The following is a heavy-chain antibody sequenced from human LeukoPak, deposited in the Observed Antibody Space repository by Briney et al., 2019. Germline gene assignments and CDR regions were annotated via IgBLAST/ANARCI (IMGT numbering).Heavy chain of an antibody. CDR3: AREVLGARAFEY. D-gene: IGHD1-26*01. CDR2: VFHSGST. CDR1: GFTFSDYY. V-gene: IGHV4-34*12. Sequence: GSLRLSCAASGFTFSDYYMSWIRQAPGKGLEWTGEVFHSGSTNYNPSLESRLTISMDKSNNRFSLKLSSVTAADTAVYYCAREVLGARAFEYWGQGILVTVSS. J-gene: IGHJ4*02.